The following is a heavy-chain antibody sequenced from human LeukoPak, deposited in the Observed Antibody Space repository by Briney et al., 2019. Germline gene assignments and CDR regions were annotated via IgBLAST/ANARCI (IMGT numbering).Heavy chain of an antibody. D-gene: IGHD2-21*02. CDR1: GYTFTSYY. CDR2: IIPIFGTA. V-gene: IGHV1-69*05. CDR3: ARSEYCGGDCYPYYYYYYMDV. Sequence: SVKVSCKASGYTFTSYYMHWVRQAPGQGLEWMGGIIPIFGTANYAQKFQGRVTITTDESTSTAYMELSSLRSEDTAVYYCARSEYCGGDCYPYYYYYYMDVWGKGTTVTVSS. J-gene: IGHJ6*03.